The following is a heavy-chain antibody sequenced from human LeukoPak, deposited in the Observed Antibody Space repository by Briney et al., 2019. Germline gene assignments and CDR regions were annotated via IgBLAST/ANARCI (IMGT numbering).Heavy chain of an antibody. V-gene: IGHV4-4*07. J-gene: IGHJ4*02. CDR2: IYSSGST. Sequence: PSGTLSLTCTVSGGSISSHYWSWIRQPAGRGPEWTGRIYSSGSTNYKPSLKSRVTISVDESKNQFSLKLSSVTAADTAVYYCAREGNRLSFEYWGQGTLVTVAS. CDR1: GGSISSHY. CDR3: AREGNRLSFEY.